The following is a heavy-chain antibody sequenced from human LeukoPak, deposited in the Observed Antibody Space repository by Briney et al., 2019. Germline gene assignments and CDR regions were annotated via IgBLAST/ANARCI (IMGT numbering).Heavy chain of an antibody. J-gene: IGHJ4*02. D-gene: IGHD1-26*01. Sequence: SETLSLTCTVSGGSISSGGYYWSWLRQPPGKGLEWIGYIYHSGSTYYNPSLKSRVTISVDRSKNQFSLKLSSVTAADTAVYYCARSYSGSYLYYFDYWGQGTLVTVSS. CDR2: IYHSGST. CDR3: ARSYSGSYLYYFDY. V-gene: IGHV4-30-2*02. CDR1: GGSISSGGYY.